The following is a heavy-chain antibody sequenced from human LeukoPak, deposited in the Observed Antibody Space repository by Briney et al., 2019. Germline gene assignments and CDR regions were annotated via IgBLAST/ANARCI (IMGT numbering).Heavy chain of an antibody. CDR3: ARRSSGWRRDVDY. V-gene: IGHV4-39*07. CDR2: IYYSGST. J-gene: IGHJ4*02. D-gene: IGHD6-19*01. Sequence: PSETLSLTCTVSGGSISSSSYYWGWIRQPPGKGLEWIGSIYYSGSTYYNPSLKSRVTISVDTSKNQFSLKLSSVTAADTAVYYCARRSSGWRRDVDYWGQGTLVTVSS. CDR1: GGSISSSSYY.